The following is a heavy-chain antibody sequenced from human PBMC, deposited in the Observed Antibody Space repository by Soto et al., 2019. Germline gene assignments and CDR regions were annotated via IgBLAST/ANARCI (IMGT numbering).Heavy chain of an antibody. CDR3: ARVGTSYARRGLDV. CDR1: GGAIDRAGYY. Sequence: SETLSLTCKVSGGAIDRAGYYWCWIRQHPGKGLEWIGHIYYTGSAYYEPSLESRVSMSIDTSKNQFSLELISVTAADTAVYYCARVGTSYARRGLDVWGQGTTVTASS. J-gene: IGHJ6*02. D-gene: IGHD7-27*01. V-gene: IGHV4-31*03. CDR2: IYYTGSA.